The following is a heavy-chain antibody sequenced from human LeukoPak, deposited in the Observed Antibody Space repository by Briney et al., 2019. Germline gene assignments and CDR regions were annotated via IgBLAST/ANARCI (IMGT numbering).Heavy chain of an antibody. Sequence: GGSLRLSCAASGFTVSSNCMSWVRQAPGKGLEWVSVIYSGGSTYYADSVKGRFAISRDNSKNTLYLQMNSLRAEDTAVYYCARSSSGRYLDYFDYWGQGTLVTVSS. J-gene: IGHJ4*02. V-gene: IGHV3-53*01. D-gene: IGHD6-19*01. CDR3: ARSSSGRYLDYFDY. CDR2: IYSGGST. CDR1: GFTVSSNC.